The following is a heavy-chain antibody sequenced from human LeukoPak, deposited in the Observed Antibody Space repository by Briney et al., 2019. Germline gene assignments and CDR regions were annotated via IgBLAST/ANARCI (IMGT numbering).Heavy chain of an antibody. CDR2: INPNSGGA. CDR3: ASTDYGTNDAFDI. Sequence: ASVKVSCKASGYTFSGYYMHWVRQAPGQGLEYLGWINPNSGGANYAQKFQGRVTMTRDTSISTAYMELSRLRSDDTAVYYCASTDYGTNDAFDIWGQGTMVTVSS. J-gene: IGHJ3*02. CDR1: GYTFSGYY. D-gene: IGHD4-17*01. V-gene: IGHV1-2*02.